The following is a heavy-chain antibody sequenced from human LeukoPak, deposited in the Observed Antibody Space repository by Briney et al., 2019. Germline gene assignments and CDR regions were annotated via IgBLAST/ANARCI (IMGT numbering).Heavy chain of an antibody. Sequence: GSLRLSCAASGFTFSDYYMSWIRQAPGKGLEWVSYISSSSSYTNYADSVKGRFTISRDNVKNSLYLQMNSLRAEDTAVYYCARVEGIAVAENAFDIWGQGTMVTVSS. D-gene: IGHD6-19*01. CDR2: ISSSSSYT. J-gene: IGHJ3*02. V-gene: IGHV3-11*06. CDR1: GFTFSDYY. CDR3: ARVEGIAVAENAFDI.